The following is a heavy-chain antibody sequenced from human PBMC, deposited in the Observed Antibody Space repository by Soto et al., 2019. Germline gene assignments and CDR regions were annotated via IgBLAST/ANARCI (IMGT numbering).Heavy chain of an antibody. D-gene: IGHD2-2*01. CDR2: IIPIVGPA. Sequence: QVQLVQSGADVKKPGSSVKVSCEASGGTVSNSAISWLRQAPGKGLEWMGGIIPIVGPATYSQKFEGRVTITADESTGTGDMKLSSLTTEDTAVYICGRGTSWTTVEYWGQETLVTVSS. J-gene: IGHJ4*02. V-gene: IGHV1-69*01. CDR3: GRGTSWTTVEY. CDR1: GGTVSNSA.